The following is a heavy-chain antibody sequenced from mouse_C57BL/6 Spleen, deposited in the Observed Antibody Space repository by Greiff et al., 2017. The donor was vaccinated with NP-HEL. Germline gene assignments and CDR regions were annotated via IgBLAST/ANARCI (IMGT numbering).Heavy chain of an antibody. CDR2: IDPNSGGT. CDR3: AREGRLYYGSSYGYFDV. V-gene: IGHV1-72*01. J-gene: IGHJ1*03. D-gene: IGHD1-1*01. Sequence: QVQLQQPGAELVKPGASVKLSCKASGYTFTSYWMHWVKQRPGRGLEGIGRIDPNSGGTKYNEKFKSKATLTVDKPSSTAYMQLSSLTSEDSAVYYCAREGRLYYGSSYGYFDVWGTGTTVTVSS. CDR1: GYTFTSYW.